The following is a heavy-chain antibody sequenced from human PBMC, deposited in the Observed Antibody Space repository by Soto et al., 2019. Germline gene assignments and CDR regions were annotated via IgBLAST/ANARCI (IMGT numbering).Heavy chain of an antibody. Sequence: ASVKVSCKASGYTFTSYYMHWVRQAPGQGLEWMGIINPSGGSTSYAQKFQGRVTMTRDTSTSTVYMELSSLRSEDTAVYYCARDLVRKYYDSSGYFYNYFDYWGQGTLVTVSS. V-gene: IGHV1-46*01. CDR3: ARDLVRKYYDSSGYFYNYFDY. D-gene: IGHD3-22*01. CDR2: INPSGGST. CDR1: GYTFTSYY. J-gene: IGHJ4*02.